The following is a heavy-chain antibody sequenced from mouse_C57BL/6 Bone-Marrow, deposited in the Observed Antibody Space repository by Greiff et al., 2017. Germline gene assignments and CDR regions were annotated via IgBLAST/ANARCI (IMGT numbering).Heavy chain of an antibody. J-gene: IGHJ2*01. Sequence: VHVKQSGPELVKPGASVKISCKASGYTFTDYYMNWVKQSHGKSLEWIGDINPNNGGTSYNQKFKGKATLTVDKSSSTAYMELRSLTSEDSAVYYCARRGSSPYYFDYWGQGTTLTVSS. CDR2: INPNNGGT. D-gene: IGHD1-1*01. CDR1: GYTFTDYY. V-gene: IGHV1-26*01. CDR3: ARRGSSPYYFDY.